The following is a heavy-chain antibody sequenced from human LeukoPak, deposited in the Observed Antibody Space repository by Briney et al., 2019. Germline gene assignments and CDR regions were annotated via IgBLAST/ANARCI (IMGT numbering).Heavy chain of an antibody. J-gene: IGHJ4*02. CDR1: GFTVSSNY. D-gene: IGHD4-17*01. V-gene: IGHV3-53*01. Sequence: GGSLRLSCAASGFTVSSNYMSWVRQAPGKGLEWVSVIYSGGSTYYADSVKGRFTISRDNSKNTLYLQMNSLRAEDTAVYFCARDLYGAYEDYWGQGTLVTVSS. CDR3: ARDLYGAYEDY. CDR2: IYSGGST.